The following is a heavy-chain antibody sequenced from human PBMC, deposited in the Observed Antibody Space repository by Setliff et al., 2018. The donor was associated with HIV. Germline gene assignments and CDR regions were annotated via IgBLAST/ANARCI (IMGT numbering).Heavy chain of an antibody. Sequence: ETLSLTCAFYGDSMSGYFWTWIRQSPGTGLEWLGEIAHSGGTNYKSSLKSRLTISVDPSRNQFSLRLTSVTVADTAVYYCVRGRDFIVRHLHFTAGGAYDVWGPGTLVTVSS. J-gene: IGHJ3*01. D-gene: IGHD2-21*01. V-gene: IGHV4-34*01. CDR3: VRGRDFIVRHLHFTAGGAYDV. CDR2: IAHSGGT. CDR1: GDSMSGYF.